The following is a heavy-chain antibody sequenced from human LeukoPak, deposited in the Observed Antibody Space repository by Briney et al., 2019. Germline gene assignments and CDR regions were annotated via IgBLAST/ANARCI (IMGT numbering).Heavy chain of an antibody. CDR2: IGTDGYS. J-gene: IGHJ4*02. CDR3: ARGTIGGNPASAY. V-gene: IGHV3-21*06. CDR1: GFTFSTYE. D-gene: IGHD4-23*01. Sequence: GASLRLSCAASGFTFSTYEMNWVRQAPGKGLGWVSSIGTDGYSYSAVSVKGRFTISRDNAKSTLYLQMDSLTVEDTALYYCARGTIGGNPASAYWGQGTLVTVSS.